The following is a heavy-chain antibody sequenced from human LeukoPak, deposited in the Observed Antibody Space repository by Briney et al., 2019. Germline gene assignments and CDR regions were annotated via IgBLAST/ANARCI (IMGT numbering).Heavy chain of an antibody. J-gene: IGHJ4*02. CDR3: AGTAARRFDY. CDR2: INPTGGST. V-gene: IGHV1-46*01. D-gene: IGHD6-6*01. Sequence: ASVKVSCKASGYTFPGYFMHWVRQAPGQGLEWMGIINPTGGSTTYAQKFQGRVTMTRDTSTSTVYMELSSLRSDDTAVYYCAGTAARRFDYWGQGTLVTVSS. CDR1: GYTFPGYF.